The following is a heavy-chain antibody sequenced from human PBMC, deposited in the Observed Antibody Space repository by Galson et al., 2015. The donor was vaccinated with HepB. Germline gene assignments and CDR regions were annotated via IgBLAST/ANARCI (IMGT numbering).Heavy chain of an antibody. CDR1: GFSLSTSGVG. Sequence: PALVKPTQTLTLTCTFSGFSLSTSGVGVGWIRQPPGKALEWLALIYWDGDKRYSPSLKSRLTITKDTSKNQVVLTMTNMDPVDTATYYCARLLGAAAYSHWGQGTLVTVSS. V-gene: IGHV2-5*02. J-gene: IGHJ4*02. CDR2: IYWDGDK. D-gene: IGHD6-25*01. CDR3: ARLLGAAAYSH.